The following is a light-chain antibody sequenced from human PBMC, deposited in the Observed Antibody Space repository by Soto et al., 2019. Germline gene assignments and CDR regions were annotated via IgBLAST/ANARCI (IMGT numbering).Light chain of an antibody. J-gene: IGKJ1*01. CDR2: GES. V-gene: IGKV3-15*01. Sequence: EIVMTQAPATLSVSPGERATLPCRAIQSVSSNLAWYHQKPGQAPRLLICGESTRPTGIPARFSGSGSGTEFTLTISILQSEDFAVYYCQQYKNWPPTWTFGQGTQVEIK. CDR1: QSVSSN. CDR3: QQYKNWPPTWT.